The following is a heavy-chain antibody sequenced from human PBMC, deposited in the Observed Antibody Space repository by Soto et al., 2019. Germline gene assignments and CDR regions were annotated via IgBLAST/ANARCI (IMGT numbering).Heavy chain of an antibody. Sequence: SETLSLTCTVSGGSISSSSYYWGWIRQPPGKGLEWIGSIYYSGSTYYNPSLKSRVTISVDTSKNQFSLKLSSVTAADTAVYYCARSGTTRDNWFDPWGQGTLVTVSS. V-gene: IGHV4-39*01. CDR2: IYYSGST. CDR3: ARSGTTRDNWFDP. J-gene: IGHJ5*02. CDR1: GGSISSSSYY. D-gene: IGHD1-7*01.